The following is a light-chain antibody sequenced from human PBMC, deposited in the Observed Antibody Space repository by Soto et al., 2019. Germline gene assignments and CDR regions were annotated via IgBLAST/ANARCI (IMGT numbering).Light chain of an antibody. CDR1: NTDVGGYNL. CDR3: ISYIPITATNWV. V-gene: IGLV2-14*01. CDR2: EVF. Sequence: QSVLTQPASVSGSPGQSITISCTGTNTDVGGYNLVSWYQHHPGKAPKMLIFEVFNRPSGISDRFSGSNSGNTASLTISGLQAEDEAEDYCISYIPITATNWVFGAGTKVTVL. J-gene: IGLJ1*01.